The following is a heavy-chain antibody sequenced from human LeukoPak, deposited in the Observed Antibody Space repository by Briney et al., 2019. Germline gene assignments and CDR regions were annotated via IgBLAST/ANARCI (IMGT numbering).Heavy chain of an antibody. CDR1: GGPINIYY. Sequence: SETLSLTCTVSGGPINIYYWNWIRQPAGKGLEWIGRISVTGSTNYNPSLKSRVTTSVDTSKNQFSLKLSSVTAADTAVYYCARGGHCTSTSCYPRDTFDIWGQGTMVTVSS. V-gene: IGHV4-4*07. J-gene: IGHJ3*02. CDR2: ISVTGST. D-gene: IGHD2-2*01. CDR3: ARGGHCTSTSCYPRDTFDI.